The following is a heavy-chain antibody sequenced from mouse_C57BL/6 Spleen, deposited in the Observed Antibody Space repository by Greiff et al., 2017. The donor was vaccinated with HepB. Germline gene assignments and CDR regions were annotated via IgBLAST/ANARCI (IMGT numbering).Heavy chain of an antibody. CDR1: GYTFTDYE. CDR3: TRGLGDYFDY. J-gene: IGHJ2*01. V-gene: IGHV1-15*01. D-gene: IGHD3-3*01. CDR2: IDPETGGT. Sequence: VQVVESGAELVRPGASVTLSCKASGYTFTDYEMHWVKQTPVHGLEWIGAIDPETGGTAYNQKFKGKAILTADKSSSTAYMELRSLTSEDSAVYYCTRGLGDYFDYWGQGTTLTVSS.